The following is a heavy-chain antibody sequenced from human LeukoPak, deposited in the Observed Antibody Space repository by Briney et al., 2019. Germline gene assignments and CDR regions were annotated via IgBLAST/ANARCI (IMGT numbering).Heavy chain of an antibody. J-gene: IGHJ4*02. V-gene: IGHV1-3*03. Sequence: ASVKVSCKASGGTFSSYAISWVRQAPGQGLEWMGWINAGNGNTKYSQEFQGRVTITRDTSASTAYMELSSLRSEDMAVYYCARAVRQYFDYWGQGTLVTVSS. CDR2: INAGNGNT. CDR3: ARAVRQYFDY. CDR1: GGTFSSYA.